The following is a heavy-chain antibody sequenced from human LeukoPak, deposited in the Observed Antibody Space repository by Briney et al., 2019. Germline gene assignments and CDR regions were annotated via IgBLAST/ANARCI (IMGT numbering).Heavy chain of an antibody. D-gene: IGHD1-7*01. V-gene: IGHV3-15*01. CDR2: IRSKTDGGTT. CDR3: TIGTWNYIHY. Sequence: PGGSLRLSCAASGFTFSNAWMSWVRQAPGKGLDWVGRIRSKTDGGTTDYAAPVKGRFTISRDDSKNTLYLQMNSLKTEDTAVYYCTIGTWNYIHYWGQGTLVTVSS. CDR1: GFTFSNAW. J-gene: IGHJ4*02.